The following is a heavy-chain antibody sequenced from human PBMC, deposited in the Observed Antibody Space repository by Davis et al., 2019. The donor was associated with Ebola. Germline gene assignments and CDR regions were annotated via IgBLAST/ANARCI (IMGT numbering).Heavy chain of an antibody. D-gene: IGHD2-15*01. V-gene: IGHV3-30-3*01. CDR1: GISFSTYA. CDR3: ARDRGCSGGSCYSVWFDP. CDR2: ISYDGSNK. Sequence: GGSLRLSCAASGISFSTYAIHWVRQAPGKGLEWVAVISYDGSNKYYADSVKGRFTISRDNAKNSLYLQMNSLRAEDTAVYYCARDRGCSGGSCYSVWFDPWGQGTLVTVSS. J-gene: IGHJ5*02.